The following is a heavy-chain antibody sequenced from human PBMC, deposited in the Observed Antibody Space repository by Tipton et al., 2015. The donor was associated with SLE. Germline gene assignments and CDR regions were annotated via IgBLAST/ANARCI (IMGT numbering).Heavy chain of an antibody. Sequence: QSGPEVKKPGASVKVSCKASGYTFTSYYMHWVRQAPGQGLEWMGIINPGSGTTTYAPKFQGRVTMTRDTSTTTVYVELSSLRSEDTAIYYCARGRRAAAGQYSDYWGQGTLVTVSS. J-gene: IGHJ4*02. CDR3: ARGRRAAAGQYSDY. CDR2: INPGSGTT. D-gene: IGHD6-13*01. V-gene: IGHV1-46*01. CDR1: GYTFTSYY.